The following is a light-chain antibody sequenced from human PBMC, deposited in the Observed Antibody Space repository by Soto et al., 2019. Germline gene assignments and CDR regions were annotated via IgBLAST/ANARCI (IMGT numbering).Light chain of an antibody. Sequence: EIVMTQSPATLSVSPGERATLSCRASQSVSSNLAWYQQKPGQAPRLLIYGAFRRVSGTPDRFSGSGSGTDFTLTISRLEPEDFAVYYCQHYVSSPPWTFGQGTKVVLK. CDR3: QHYVSSPPWT. CDR1: QSVSSN. J-gene: IGKJ1*01. V-gene: IGKV3-20*01. CDR2: GAF.